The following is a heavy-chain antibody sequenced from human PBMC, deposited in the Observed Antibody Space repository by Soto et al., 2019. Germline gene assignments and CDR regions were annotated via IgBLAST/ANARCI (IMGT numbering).Heavy chain of an antibody. CDR1: GGSFSDYY. V-gene: IGHV4-34*01. CDR3: ARGLYSGSSY. CDR2: INQSGST. J-gene: IGHJ4*02. Sequence: TSETLSLTCAVYGGSFSDYYWSWIRQPPGKGLEWIGEINQSGSTNYNPSLKSRVTISVDTSKNQFSLKLNSVTAADTAVYYCARGLYSGSSYWGQGTLVTVSS. D-gene: IGHD6-13*01.